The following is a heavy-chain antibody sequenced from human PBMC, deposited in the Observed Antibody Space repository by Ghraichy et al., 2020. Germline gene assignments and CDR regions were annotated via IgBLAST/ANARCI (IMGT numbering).Heavy chain of an antibody. CDR3: AMNSIAVAGKSLGY. Sequence: GGSLRLSCAASGFTFSNYGMHWVRQAPGKGLEWVAVISYDGSNKYYADSVKGRFTISRDNSKNSLYLQMNSLRAEDTAVYYCAMNSIAVAGKSLGYWGQGTLVTVSS. V-gene: IGHV3-30*03. CDR2: ISYDGSNK. CDR1: GFTFSNYG. D-gene: IGHD6-19*01. J-gene: IGHJ4*02.